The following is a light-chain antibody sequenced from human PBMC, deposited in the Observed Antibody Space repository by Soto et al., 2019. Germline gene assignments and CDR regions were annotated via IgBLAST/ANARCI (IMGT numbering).Light chain of an antibody. CDR2: EVT. Sequence: QSALTQPASVSGSPGQSITISCTGTPSDVGRYNYVSWYQQFPGKVPKLLIYEVTYRPSGVSARFSGSKSGSTASLTISGLQAEDEDDYYCSSYSTTSSPHVLFGGGTKVTVL. J-gene: IGLJ2*01. CDR1: PSDVGRYNY. CDR3: SSYSTTSSPHVL. V-gene: IGLV2-14*01.